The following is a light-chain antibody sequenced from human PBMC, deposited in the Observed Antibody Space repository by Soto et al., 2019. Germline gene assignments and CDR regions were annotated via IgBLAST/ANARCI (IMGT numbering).Light chain of an antibody. CDR3: SSYTSSRV. J-gene: IGLJ2*01. Sequence: QYVLTQPASVSGSPGQSITISCTGTSSDVGGYNYVSWYQQHPGKAHKLMIYDVSNRPSGVSNRFSGSKSGNTASLTISGLQAEDEADYYCSSYTSSRVFGGGTKLTVL. V-gene: IGLV2-14*01. CDR1: SSDVGGYNY. CDR2: DVS.